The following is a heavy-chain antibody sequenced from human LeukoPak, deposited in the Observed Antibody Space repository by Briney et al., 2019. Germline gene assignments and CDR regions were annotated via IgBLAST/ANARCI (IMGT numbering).Heavy chain of an antibody. Sequence: ASVKVSFKASGYTFTSYDINWVRQATGQGQEWMGWMNTNSGNTGYAQKFQGRVTMTRNTSISTAYMELSSLGSEDTAVYYCATAPRRAYYDFWSGYYGGWFDPWGQGTLVTVSS. CDR1: GYTFTSYD. CDR2: MNTNSGNT. V-gene: IGHV1-8*01. D-gene: IGHD3-3*01. J-gene: IGHJ5*02. CDR3: ATAPRRAYYDFWSGYYGGWFDP.